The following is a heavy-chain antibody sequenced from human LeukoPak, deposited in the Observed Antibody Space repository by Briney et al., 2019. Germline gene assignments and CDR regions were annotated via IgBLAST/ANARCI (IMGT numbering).Heavy chain of an antibody. CDR3: AGKGSYDFWSGSNRDY. CDR1: GFTFSSYA. Sequence: PGGSLRLSCAASGFTFSSYAMSWVRRAPGKGLEWVSAISGSGGSTYYADSVKGRFTISRDNSKNTLYLQMNSLRAEDTAVYYCAGKGSYDFWSGSNRDYWGQGTLVTVSS. CDR2: ISGSGGST. D-gene: IGHD3-3*01. V-gene: IGHV3-23*01. J-gene: IGHJ4*02.